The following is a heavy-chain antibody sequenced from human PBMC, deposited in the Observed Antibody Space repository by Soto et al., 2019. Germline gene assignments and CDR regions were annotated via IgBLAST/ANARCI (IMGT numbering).Heavy chain of an antibody. J-gene: IGHJ4*02. D-gene: IGHD3-10*01. CDR3: AHRPGFSMAFDY. CDR2: IYWDDDT. CDR1: GFSLSTYGVG. Sequence: QITLKESGPTLVKPKQPLTLTCNFSGFSLSTYGVGVGWIRQPPGKALEWLALIYWDDDTRFSPSLNSRLAITKDTSKSQVVLTMTHMDPVDTATYYCAHRPGFSMAFDYFGPGSLVTVSS. V-gene: IGHV2-5*02.